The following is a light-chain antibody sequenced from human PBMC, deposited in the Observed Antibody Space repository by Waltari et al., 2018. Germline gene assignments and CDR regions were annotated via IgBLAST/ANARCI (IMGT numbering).Light chain of an antibody. CDR2: WAS. CDR1: QSVLFTPTNKNY. V-gene: IGKV4-1*01. CDR3: QQYQSFPWT. Sequence: DIVMTQSPDSLAVSLGERATINCKSSQSVLFTPTNKNYLAWYQQKPGHPPKLLIYWASTRESGVPDRFSGSVCGTDFTLAISSLQAEDGAVYYCQQYQSFPWTFGQGTKVEIK. J-gene: IGKJ1*01.